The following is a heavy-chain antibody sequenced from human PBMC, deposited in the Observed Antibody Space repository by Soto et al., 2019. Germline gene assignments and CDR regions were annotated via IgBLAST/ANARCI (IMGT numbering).Heavy chain of an antibody. D-gene: IGHD3-22*01. CDR1: GFIFRNYA. J-gene: IGHJ4*01. Sequence: GGSLRLSCAASGFIFRNYAMSWGRQAPGKGLEWVSVITLSGGSAYYADSVKGRFTISRDNSQNTLYLQMNSLRAEDTAVYYCAKFDDYYYARFDYWGQGTPVTVSS. CDR3: AKFDDYYYARFDY. V-gene: IGHV3-23*01. CDR2: ITLSGGSA.